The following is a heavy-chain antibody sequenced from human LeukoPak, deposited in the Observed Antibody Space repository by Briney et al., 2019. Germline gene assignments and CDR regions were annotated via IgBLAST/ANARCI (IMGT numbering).Heavy chain of an antibody. V-gene: IGHV3-30*04. J-gene: IGHJ6*03. Sequence: QPGGSLRLSCAASGFTFSSYAMHWVRQAPGKGLEWVAVISYDGSNKYYADSVKGRFTISRDNSKNTLYLQMNSLRTEDTAVYYCARGQRAHVEWSNYMDVWGKGTTVIVSS. CDR1: GFTFSSYA. CDR3: ARGQRAHVEWSNYMDV. D-gene: IGHD3-3*01. CDR2: ISYDGSNK.